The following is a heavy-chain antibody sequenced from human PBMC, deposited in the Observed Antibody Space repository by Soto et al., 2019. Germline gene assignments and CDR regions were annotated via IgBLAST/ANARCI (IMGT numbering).Heavy chain of an antibody. D-gene: IGHD1-26*01. CDR2: TRNKANSYST. CDR1: GFTFNDHY. Sequence: GGSLRLSCVGSGFTFNDHYIDWVRQAPGKGLEWVGRTRNKANSYSTDYAASVKGRFTISRDDPKSTLYLQMNSPRAEDTAVYYCGKGRSYYYYYGVDVWGQGTTVTVSS. V-gene: IGHV3-72*01. CDR3: GKGRSYYYYYGVDV. J-gene: IGHJ6*02.